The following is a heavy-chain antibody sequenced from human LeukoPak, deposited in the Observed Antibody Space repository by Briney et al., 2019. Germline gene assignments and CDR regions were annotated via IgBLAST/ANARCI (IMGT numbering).Heavy chain of an antibody. CDR2: ISYDGSNK. CDR1: GFTFSSYA. D-gene: IGHD3-10*01. CDR3: ARDSDYYGSGSYYSLGMDV. Sequence: GGSLRLYCAASGFTFSSYAMHWVRQAPGKGLEWVADISYDGSNKYYADSVKGRFPISRDNSKSTLYLQMNSLRAEDTAVYYCARDSDYYGSGSYYSLGMDVWGRGTTVTVSS. V-gene: IGHV3-30*04. J-gene: IGHJ6*04.